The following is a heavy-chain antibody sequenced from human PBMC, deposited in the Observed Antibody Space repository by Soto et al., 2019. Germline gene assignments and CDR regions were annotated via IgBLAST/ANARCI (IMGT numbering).Heavy chain of an antibody. CDR1: GFTFSTYT. Sequence: PGGSLRLSCAASGFTFSTYTMNWVRQAPGKGLEWVSSISTTSDYIYYADSLKGRFIISRDNAENSLYLQMTGLRDEDTAVYYCARFLWSGPNSIYYYYGMDVWGHGTTVTVSS. CDR2: ISTTSDYI. J-gene: IGHJ6*02. D-gene: IGHD3-3*01. V-gene: IGHV3-21*01. CDR3: ARFLWSGPNSIYYYYGMDV.